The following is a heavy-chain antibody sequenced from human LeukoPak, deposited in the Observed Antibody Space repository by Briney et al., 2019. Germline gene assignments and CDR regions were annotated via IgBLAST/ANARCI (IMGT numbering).Heavy chain of an antibody. CDR1: GLTFGSSA. V-gene: IGHV3-23*01. CDR2: FSRSGPDT. Sequence: GGSLRLSCAASGLTFGSSAMSWVRQAPGKGPEWVSTFSRSGPDTYYADSVKGRFTIFRDNSKNTLYLQMNSLRAEDTAVYYCAKGSLGSWYYFDYWGRGTLVTVSS. J-gene: IGHJ4*02. CDR3: AKGSLGSWYYFDY. D-gene: IGHD6-13*01.